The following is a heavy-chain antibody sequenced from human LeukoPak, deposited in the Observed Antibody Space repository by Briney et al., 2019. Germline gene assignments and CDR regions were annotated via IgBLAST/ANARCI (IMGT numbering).Heavy chain of an antibody. D-gene: IGHD5-12*01. CDR1: GFDFNVYA. CDR2: LAYDGTNQ. V-gene: IGHV3-30*14. Sequence: GGSLRLSCVTSGFDFNVYAMHWVRHSPGKGLEWVALLAYDGTNQYYADSVKGRFTISRDNSKNTLYLQMNSLRAEDTAVYYCARGPSGYHNTGGQGTLVTVSS. J-gene: IGHJ4*02. CDR3: ARGPSGYHNT.